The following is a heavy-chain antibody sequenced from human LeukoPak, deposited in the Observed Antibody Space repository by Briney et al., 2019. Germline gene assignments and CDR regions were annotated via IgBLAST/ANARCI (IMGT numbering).Heavy chain of an antibody. CDR2: MDADGSNT. D-gene: IGHD6-19*01. Sequence: GGSLRLSCVASGFTFKNSWMHWVRQAPGKGLVWVSRMDADGSNTHYVDSVKGRFTISRDNAKDTLYLQMNSLRVEDTAVYYCVRGGWYLYNALDIWGQGTLVTVSS. CDR1: GFTFKNSW. V-gene: IGHV3-74*01. J-gene: IGHJ3*02. CDR3: VRGGWYLYNALDI.